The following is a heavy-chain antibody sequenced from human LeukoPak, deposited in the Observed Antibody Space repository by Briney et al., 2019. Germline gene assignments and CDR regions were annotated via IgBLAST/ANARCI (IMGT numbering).Heavy chain of an antibody. Sequence: PGGSLRLSCAASGFTFSSYAMSWVRQAPGKGLEWVSAISGSGGSTYYADSVKGRFTISRDNSKNTLYLQMNSLRAEDTAVYYRATLQGYSYGMDVWGQGTTVTVSS. CDR3: ATLQGYSYGMDV. CDR1: GFTFSSYA. CDR2: ISGSGGST. J-gene: IGHJ6*02. V-gene: IGHV3-23*01. D-gene: IGHD4-11*01.